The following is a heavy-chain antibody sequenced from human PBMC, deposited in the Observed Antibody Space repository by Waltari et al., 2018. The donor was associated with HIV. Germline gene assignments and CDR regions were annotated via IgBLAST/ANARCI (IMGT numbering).Heavy chain of an antibody. CDR2: IIRVFEST. Sequence: QEQLVQSGAEVKKPGSSVKVSCKASGGTFSSNSISWVRQAPGQGLEWMGNIIRVFESTTYAQKFHGRLTIGADESTSTVFMELSSLSFDDTAVYYCARGSSGSYRWFDPWGHGTLVTVSS. D-gene: IGHD1-26*01. V-gene: IGHV1-69*15. J-gene: IGHJ5*02. CDR3: ARGSSGSYRWFDP. CDR1: GGTFSSNS.